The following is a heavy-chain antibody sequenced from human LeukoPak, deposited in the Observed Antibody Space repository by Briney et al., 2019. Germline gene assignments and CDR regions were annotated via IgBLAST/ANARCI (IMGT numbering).Heavy chain of an antibody. D-gene: IGHD3-9*01. Sequence: PSQTLSLTCAISGDSVSTNSAAWHWIRQSPSRGLEWLGRTYYRSKWYNDYAISVKGRITLNPDPSKNQFSLQLNSVTPEDTAVYYCTRERYDALDVWGQGTTVSVSS. J-gene: IGHJ6*02. CDR3: TRERYDALDV. CDR2: TYYRSKWYN. V-gene: IGHV6-1*01. CDR1: GDSVSTNSAA.